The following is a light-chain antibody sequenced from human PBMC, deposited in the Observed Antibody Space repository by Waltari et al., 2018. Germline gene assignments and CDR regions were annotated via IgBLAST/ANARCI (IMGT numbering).Light chain of an antibody. V-gene: IGLV3-21*02. J-gene: IGLJ1*01. CDR1: NIGSKS. CDR3: QVWDSSSDHPYV. Sequence: SYVLTQPPSVSVAPGQTARITCGGNNIGSKSVHWYQQKPGQAPVLVVDDDSGRPSGIPEGFSGSNSGNTATLTSSRVEAGDEADYYCQVWDSSSDHPYVFGTGTKVTVL. CDR2: DDS.